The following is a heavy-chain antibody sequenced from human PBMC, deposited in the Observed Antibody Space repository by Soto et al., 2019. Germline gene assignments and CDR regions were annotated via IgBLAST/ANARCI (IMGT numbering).Heavy chain of an antibody. CDR1: GGSISSGGYY. Sequence: SETLSLTCTVSGGSISSGGYYWSWIRQHPGKGLEWIGYIYYSGSTYYNPSLKSRVTISVDTSKNQFSLKLSPVTAADTAVYYCATLTLPWVSWFDPWGQGTLVTVSS. CDR2: IYYSGST. CDR3: ATLTLPWVSWFDP. D-gene: IGHD7-27*01. J-gene: IGHJ5*02. V-gene: IGHV4-31*03.